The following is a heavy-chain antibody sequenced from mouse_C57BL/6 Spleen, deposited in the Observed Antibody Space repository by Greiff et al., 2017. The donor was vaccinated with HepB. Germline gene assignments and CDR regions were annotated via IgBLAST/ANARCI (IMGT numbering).Heavy chain of an antibody. D-gene: IGHD2-3*01. CDR3: AREALYDGYLAWFAY. J-gene: IGHJ3*01. V-gene: IGHV3-6*01. Sequence: EVQLVESGPGLVKPSQSLSLTCSVTGYSITSGYYWNWIRQFPGNKLEWMGYISYDGSNNYNPSLKNRISITRDTSKNQFFLKLNSVTTEDTATYYCAREALYDGYLAWFAYWGQGTLVTVSA. CDR2: ISYDGSN. CDR1: GYSITSGYY.